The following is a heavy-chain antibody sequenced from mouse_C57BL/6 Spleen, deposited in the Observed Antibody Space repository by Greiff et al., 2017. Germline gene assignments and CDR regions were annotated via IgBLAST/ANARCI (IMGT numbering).Heavy chain of an antibody. J-gene: IGHJ3*01. CDR3: ARLYGYDGWFAY. V-gene: IGHV1-12*01. CDR1: GYTFTSYN. D-gene: IGHD2-2*01. CDR2: IYPGNGDT. Sequence: QVQLQQSGAELVRPGASVKMSCKASGYTFTSYNMHWVKQTPRQGLECIGAIYPGNGDTSYNQKFKGKATLTVDKSSSTAYMQLSTLTSEDSAVYFCARLYGYDGWFAYWGQGTLVTVSA.